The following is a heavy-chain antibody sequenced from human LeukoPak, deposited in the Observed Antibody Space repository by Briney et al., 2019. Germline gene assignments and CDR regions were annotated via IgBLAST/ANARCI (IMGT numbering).Heavy chain of an antibody. CDR3: ARFDTAMVF. J-gene: IGHJ4*02. V-gene: IGHV4-59*12. D-gene: IGHD5-18*01. CDR1: GGSISNYY. Sequence: SETLSLTCTVSGGSISNYYWSWIRQPPGKGLEWIGYIYYSGSTNYNPSLKSRVTISVDTSKNQFSLKLSSVTVADTAVYYCARFDTAMVFWGQGTLVTVSS. CDR2: IYYSGST.